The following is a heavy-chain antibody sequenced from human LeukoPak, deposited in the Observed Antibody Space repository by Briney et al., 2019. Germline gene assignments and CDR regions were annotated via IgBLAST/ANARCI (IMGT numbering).Heavy chain of an antibody. CDR2: ISGDGGST. D-gene: IGHD3-10*01. CDR3: VTDRGQGYYFGY. Sequence: PGGSLRLSCSASGFSFSTFAMHWVRQAPGKGLEYVSTISGDGGSTYYADSVKGRFTISRDNSRNTLFLQMSSLRAEDTAVYYCVTDRGQGYYFGYWGQGTLVTVSS. J-gene: IGHJ4*02. CDR1: GFSFSTFA. V-gene: IGHV3-64D*06.